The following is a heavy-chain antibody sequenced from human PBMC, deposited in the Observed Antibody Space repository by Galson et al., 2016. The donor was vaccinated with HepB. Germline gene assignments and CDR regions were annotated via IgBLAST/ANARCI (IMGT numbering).Heavy chain of an antibody. CDR1: GFTFSDYY. J-gene: IGHJ2*01. V-gene: IGHV3-11*06. CDR3: ARATTRGVIDWYFNL. D-gene: IGHD3-10*01. CDR2: LSPSSAYS. Sequence: SLRLSCAASGFTFSDYYMAWIRQAPGKGLEWLSHLSPSSAYSRYADSVKGRFSISRDNANNSLFLQLSSLIAEDTAVYFCARATTRGVIDWYFNLWGRGTLVAVSS.